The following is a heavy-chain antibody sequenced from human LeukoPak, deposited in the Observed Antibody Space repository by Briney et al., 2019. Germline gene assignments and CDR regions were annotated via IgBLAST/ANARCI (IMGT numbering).Heavy chain of an antibody. CDR1: GFTSSNFA. J-gene: IGHJ3*02. Sequence: GGSLRPSCAHAGFTSSNFAMRWVRHAPDKGLESAAVRSYDGRTKYYADAVKGRFTISRDNSKNTLYLEMNSLRGEDTAVYYCAREDMTTVTTRWAFDIWGQGSMVTVSS. CDR2: RSYDGRTK. CDR3: AREDMTTVTTRWAFDI. V-gene: IGHV3-30*04. D-gene: IGHD4-17*01.